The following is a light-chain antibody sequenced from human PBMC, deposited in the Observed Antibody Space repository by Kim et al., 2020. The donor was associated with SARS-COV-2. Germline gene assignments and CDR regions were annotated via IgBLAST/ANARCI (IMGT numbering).Light chain of an antibody. CDR1: RGSIASNY. Sequence: KTLTISCTRSRGSIASNYVHWYQQRPGNTPTIIIYEDNQRPSGVPDRFSGSIDKSSNSASLTISGLKTEDEAEYYCQSYDNSNHIVFGGGTQLTVL. V-gene: IGLV6-57*01. CDR2: EDN. CDR3: QSYDNSNHIV. J-gene: IGLJ2*01.